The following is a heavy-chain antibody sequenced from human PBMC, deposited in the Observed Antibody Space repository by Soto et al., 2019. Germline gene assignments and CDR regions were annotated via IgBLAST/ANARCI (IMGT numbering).Heavy chain of an antibody. V-gene: IGHV3-66*01. CDR1: GLTVSNSY. D-gene: IGHD4-17*01. CDR2: IYSGGTT. Sequence: EVHLVESGGGLVQPGGSLRLSCAASGLTVSNSYMNWVRQAPGKGLEWVSIIYSGGTTYYAESVKGRFTISRDNSKNMLYLQMHSLRADDTAVYYCARDTTVTTPTYFASWGQGTLVIVSS. J-gene: IGHJ4*02. CDR3: ARDTTVTTPTYFAS.